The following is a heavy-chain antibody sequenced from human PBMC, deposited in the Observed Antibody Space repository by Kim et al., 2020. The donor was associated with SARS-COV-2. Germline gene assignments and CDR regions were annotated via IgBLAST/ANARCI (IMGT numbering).Heavy chain of an antibody. D-gene: IGHD1-26*01. CDR3: AKDLFGSYLKNTLGSSFDY. J-gene: IGHJ4*02. CDR2: ISGSGGST. V-gene: IGHV3-23*01. CDR1: GFTFSSYA. Sequence: GGSLRLSCAASGFTFSSYAMSWVRQAPGKGLEWVSAISGSGGSTYYADSVKGRFTISRDNSKNTLYLQMNSLRAEDTAVYYCAKDLFGSYLKNTLGSSFDYWGQGTLVTVSS.